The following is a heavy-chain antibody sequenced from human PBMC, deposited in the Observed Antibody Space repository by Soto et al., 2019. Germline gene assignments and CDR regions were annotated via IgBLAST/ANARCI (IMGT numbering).Heavy chain of an antibody. CDR2: IYYSGST. CDR1: GGSISSGGYY. V-gene: IGHV4-31*03. CDR3: ARGRRALGFDY. J-gene: IGHJ4*02. Sequence: LSLTCTVSGGSISSGGYYWSWIRQHPGKGLEWIGYIYYSGSTYYNPSLKSRVTISVDTSKNQFSLKLSSVTAADTAVYYCARGRRALGFDYWGQGTLVTVSS.